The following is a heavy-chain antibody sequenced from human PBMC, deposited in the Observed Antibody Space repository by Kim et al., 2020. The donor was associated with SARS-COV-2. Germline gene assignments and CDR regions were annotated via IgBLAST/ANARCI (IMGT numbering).Heavy chain of an antibody. Sequence: GGSLRLSCAASGFTFSSYAMSWVRQAPGKGLEWVSTISGSGGSTYYADSVKGRFTISRDNSKNTLYLQMNSLRAEDTAVYYCAKSPSNYEEKYYYYMDVWGKGTTVTVSS. CDR1: GFTFSSYA. V-gene: IGHV3-23*01. D-gene: IGHD4-4*01. J-gene: IGHJ6*03. CDR3: AKSPSNYEEKYYYYMDV. CDR2: ISGSGGST.